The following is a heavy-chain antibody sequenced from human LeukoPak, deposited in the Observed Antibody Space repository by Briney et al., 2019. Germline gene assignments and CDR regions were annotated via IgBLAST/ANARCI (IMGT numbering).Heavy chain of an antibody. CDR2: INSDGSR. CDR3: GLGYCSGGSCYHIDY. D-gene: IGHD2-15*01. J-gene: IGHJ4*02. Sequence: PGGSLRLSCAASGFTFSFYWMHWVRQAPGKGPEWVSRINSDGSRSYADSVKGRFTISRDNAKNTVYLQMNSLRAEDTAVYYCGLGYCSGGSCYHIDYWGQGSLVTVSS. CDR1: GFTFSFYW. V-gene: IGHV3-74*01.